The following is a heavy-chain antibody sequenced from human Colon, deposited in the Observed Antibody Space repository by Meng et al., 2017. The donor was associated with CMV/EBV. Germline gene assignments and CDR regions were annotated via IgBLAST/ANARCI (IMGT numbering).Heavy chain of an antibody. V-gene: IGHV3-30-3*01. D-gene: IGHD3-3*01. CDR2: IPHDGSNK. Sequence: GESLKISCAASGFIFSSYAMHWVRQAPGKGLEWVALIPHDGSNKYYADSVKGRFTISRDNSKDTLYLQMNSLRVEDTAVYYCAKDLGSTTGVLEWLLRGAFAYWGQGTRVTVSS. CDR3: AKDLGSTTGVLEWLLRGAFAY. J-gene: IGHJ4*02. CDR1: GFIFSSYA.